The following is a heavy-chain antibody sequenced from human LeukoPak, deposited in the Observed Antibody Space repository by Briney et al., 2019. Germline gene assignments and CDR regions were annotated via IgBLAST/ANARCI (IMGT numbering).Heavy chain of an antibody. J-gene: IGHJ6*03. CDR1: GGSISSYY. CDR3: ARSSEGRYYYDSSGYSYYYYYMDV. D-gene: IGHD3-22*01. Sequence: SETLSLTCTVSGGSISSYYWSWIRQPPGKGLEWIGFIYYSGSTNYNPSLKSRVTISVDTSKNQFSLKLSSVTAADTAVYYCARSSEGRYYYDSSGYSYYYYYMDVWGKGTTVTISS. V-gene: IGHV4-59*01. CDR2: IYYSGST.